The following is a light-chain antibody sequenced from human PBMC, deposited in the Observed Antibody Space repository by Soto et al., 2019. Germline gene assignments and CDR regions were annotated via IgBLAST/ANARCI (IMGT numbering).Light chain of an antibody. Sequence: DIVMTQSRLSLPVTPGEPASISCRSSQSLLHGNGNNYLDWYLQKPGQSPQLLIYLGSNRASGVPDRFSGSGSGTDFTLKISRGEAEDGGVYYCMQALQTLRTFGQGTKVDIK. V-gene: IGKV2-28*01. CDR3: MQALQTLRT. CDR2: LGS. J-gene: IGKJ1*01. CDR1: QSLLHGNGNNY.